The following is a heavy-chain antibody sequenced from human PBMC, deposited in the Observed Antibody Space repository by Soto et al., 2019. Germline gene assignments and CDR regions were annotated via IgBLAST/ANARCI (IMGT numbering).Heavy chain of an antibody. V-gene: IGHV4-59*01. D-gene: IGHD6-19*01. CDR1: GGSISSYY. J-gene: IGHJ3*02. CDR2: IYYSGST. CDR3: ASGGDIAVARNDAFDI. Sequence: SETLSLTCTVSGGSISSYYWSWIRQPPGKGLEWIGYIYYSGSTNYNPSLKSRVTISVDTSKNQFSLKLSSVTAADTAVYYCASGGDIAVARNDAFDIWGQGTMVTVS.